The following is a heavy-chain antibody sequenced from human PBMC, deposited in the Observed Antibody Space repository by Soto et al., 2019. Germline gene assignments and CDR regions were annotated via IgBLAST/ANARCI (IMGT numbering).Heavy chain of an antibody. D-gene: IGHD6-13*01. J-gene: IGHJ4*02. CDR2: ISGSGGST. V-gene: IGHV3-23*01. CDR3: AKDRYSSSWYSLVFDY. CDR1: GFTFSSYA. Sequence: GGSLRLSCAASGFTFSSYAMSWVRQAPGKGLEWVSAISGSGGSTYYADSVKGRFTISRDNSKNMLYLQMNSLRAEDTAVYYCAKDRYSSSWYSLVFDYWGQGTLVTVSS.